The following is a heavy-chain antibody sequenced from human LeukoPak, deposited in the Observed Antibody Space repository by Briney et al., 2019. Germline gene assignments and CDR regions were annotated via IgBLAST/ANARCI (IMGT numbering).Heavy chain of an antibody. CDR3: ARDLIVATTPYYYYYYMDV. Sequence: TGGSLRLSCAASGFTFSSYAMHWVRQAPGKGLEWVAVISYDGSNKYYADSVKGRFTISRDNSKNTLYLQMNSLRADDTAVYYCARDLIVATTPYYYYYYMDVWGKGTTVTVSS. CDR2: ISYDGSNK. D-gene: IGHD5-12*01. CDR1: GFTFSSYA. V-gene: IGHV3-30*04. J-gene: IGHJ6*03.